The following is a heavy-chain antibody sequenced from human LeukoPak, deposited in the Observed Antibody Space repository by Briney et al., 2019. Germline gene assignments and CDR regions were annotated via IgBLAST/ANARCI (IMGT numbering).Heavy chain of an antibody. J-gene: IGHJ5*02. CDR2: IYHSGST. CDR1: GGSISSGGYS. D-gene: IGHD2-2*01. Sequence: PSQTLSLTCAVSGGSISSGGYSWSWIRQPPGKGLEWIVYIYHSGSTYYNPSLKSRVTISVDRSKNQFSLKLSSVTAADTAVYYCARGREVSSTSRAGWFDPWGQGTLVTVSS. CDR3: ARGREVSSTSRAGWFDP. V-gene: IGHV4-30-2*01.